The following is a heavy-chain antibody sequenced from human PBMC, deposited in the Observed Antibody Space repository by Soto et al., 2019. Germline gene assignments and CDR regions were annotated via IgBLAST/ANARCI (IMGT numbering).Heavy chain of an antibody. J-gene: IGHJ2*01. V-gene: IGHV4-39*01. D-gene: IGHD6-19*01. CDR1: GGSISSSSFF. CDR2: LFYSGTT. CDR3: ARHPNAYSGPARGWYFDL. Sequence: QLQLQESGPGLVKPSETLSLTCSVSGGSISSSSFFWGWIRQPPGKGLEWLGSLFYSGTTYYNPSLNGRVTISIDTSRNQFSLQLSSLTAADTAVYYCARHPNAYSGPARGWYFDLWGRGSLVIVSS.